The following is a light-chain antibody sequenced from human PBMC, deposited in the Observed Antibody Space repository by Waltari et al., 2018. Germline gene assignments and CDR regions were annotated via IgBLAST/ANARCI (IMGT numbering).Light chain of an antibody. Sequence: EVVLTQSPGTLSLSPGERATLACRASQSVGTSLAWYQQKPGQAPMLLIYGASRRATGMPDRFSGSGSGTDFSLTISRLEPEDFAVYYCQHYVRLPATFGQGTKVEI. J-gene: IGKJ1*01. CDR3: QHYVRLPAT. CDR2: GAS. CDR1: QSVGTS. V-gene: IGKV3-20*01.